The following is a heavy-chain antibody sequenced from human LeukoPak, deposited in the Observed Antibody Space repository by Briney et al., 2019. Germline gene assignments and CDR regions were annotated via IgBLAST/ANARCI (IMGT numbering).Heavy chain of an antibody. J-gene: IGHJ5*02. CDR3: ARSRRVVPAAMYWFDP. CDR2: IYTSGST. V-gene: IGHV4-61*02. CDR1: GGSISSGSYY. D-gene: IGHD2-2*01. Sequence: SETLSLTCTVSGGSISSGSYYWSWIRQPAGKGLEWIGRIYTSGSTNYNPSLKSRVTISVDPSKNQFSLKLSSVTAADTAVYYCARSRRVVPAAMYWFDPWGQGTLVTVSS.